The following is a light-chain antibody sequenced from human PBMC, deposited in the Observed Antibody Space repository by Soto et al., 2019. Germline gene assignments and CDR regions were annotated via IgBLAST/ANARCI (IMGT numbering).Light chain of an antibody. V-gene: IGLV2-8*01. Sequence: QSALTQPTSASGSPGQSVTISCTGTGGDIGYFNYLFWYQQHPGKAPKLIIYEVNKRPSGVPDRFSGSRSGNTASLTVSGLQAEDEADYYCSSFGGSLERVFGGGTKLTVL. CDR2: EVN. J-gene: IGLJ3*02. CDR1: GGDIGYFNY. CDR3: SSFGGSLERV.